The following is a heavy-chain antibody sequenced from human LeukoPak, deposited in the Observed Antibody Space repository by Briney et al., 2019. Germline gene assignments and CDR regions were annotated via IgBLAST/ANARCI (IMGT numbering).Heavy chain of an antibody. Sequence: SETLSLTCTVSGGSISSYYWSWIRQPPGKGLEWIGYIFYSGSTNYNPSLKSRVTISVDTSKNQFSLKLSSVTAADTAVYYCARLAVAGHYYYYGMDVWGQGTTVTVSS. CDR3: ARLAVAGHYYYYGMDV. V-gene: IGHV4-59*08. J-gene: IGHJ6*02. D-gene: IGHD6-19*01. CDR2: IFYSGST. CDR1: GGSISSYY.